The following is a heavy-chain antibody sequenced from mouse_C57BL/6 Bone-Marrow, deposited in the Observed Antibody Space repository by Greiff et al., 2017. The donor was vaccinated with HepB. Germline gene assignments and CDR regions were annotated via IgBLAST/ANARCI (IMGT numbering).Heavy chain of an antibody. CDR1: GYTFTDYE. CDR2: IDPETGGT. V-gene: IGHV1-15*01. J-gene: IGHJ3*01. D-gene: IGHD2-4*01. CDR3: TRKYDYQAWFAY. Sequence: QVQLQQSGAELVRPGASVTLSCKASGYTFTDYEMHWVKQTPVHGLEWIGAIDPETGGTAYNQKFKGKAILTADKSSSTAYMELRSLTSEDSAVYYCTRKYDYQAWFAYWGQGTLVTVSA.